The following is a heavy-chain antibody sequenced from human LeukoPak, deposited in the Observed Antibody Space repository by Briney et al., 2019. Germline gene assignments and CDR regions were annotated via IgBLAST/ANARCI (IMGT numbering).Heavy chain of an antibody. J-gene: IGHJ2*01. D-gene: IGHD1-20*01. Sequence: GSLRLSCAASGFTFSNYKMNWVRQAPGKGLEWVSYISSSGSIIYYSDSVKGRFTISRDNAKNSLYLQMNSLRAEDTAVYYCARGVFAGDLLTGYWYFDLWGRGTLVTVSS. CDR3: ARGVFAGDLLTGYWYFDL. V-gene: IGHV3-48*03. CDR2: ISSSGSII. CDR1: GFTFSNYK.